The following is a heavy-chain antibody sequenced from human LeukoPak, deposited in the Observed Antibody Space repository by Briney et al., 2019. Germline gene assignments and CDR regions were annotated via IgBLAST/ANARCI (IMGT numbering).Heavy chain of an antibody. D-gene: IGHD2-15*01. CDR3: ARGSGGYQYLMDV. V-gene: IGHV3-33*01. CDR1: GFSFSSFG. J-gene: IGHJ6*02. Sequence: GGSLRLSCAASGFSFSSFGMHWVRQAPGGGLEWVTIVGYDESIKYYADSVKDRFTISRDNSKNTVHLQMNSLRAEDTAVYYCARGSGGYQYLMDVWGQGATVIVSS. CDR2: VGYDESIK.